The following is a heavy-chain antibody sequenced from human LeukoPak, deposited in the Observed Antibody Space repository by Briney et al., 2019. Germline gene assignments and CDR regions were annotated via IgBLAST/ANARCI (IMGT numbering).Heavy chain of an antibody. CDR2: IYSGGST. J-gene: IGHJ3*01. Sequence: TGGSLRLSCAASGFTVSSNYMSWVRQAPGKGLEWVSVIYSGGSTYYADSVKGRFTISRDNSKNTLYLQMNSLRADDTAMYYCASMTTVTLDDAFDLWGQGTMVTVSS. D-gene: IGHD4-17*01. CDR1: GFTVSSNY. CDR3: ASMTTVTLDDAFDL. V-gene: IGHV3-53*01.